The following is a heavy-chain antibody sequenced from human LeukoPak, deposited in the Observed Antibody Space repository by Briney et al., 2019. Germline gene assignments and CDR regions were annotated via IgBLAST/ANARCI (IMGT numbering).Heavy chain of an antibody. J-gene: IGHJ6*02. CDR1: GFTFSSYS. CDR2: ISSSSSYI. V-gene: IGHV3-21*01. CDR3: AREAFYYYGMDV. Sequence: GGSLRLSCAASGFTFSSYSMNWVRQAPGKGLEWVSSISSSSSYIYYADSVKGRFTISRDNAKNSLYLQMNRLRAEDTAVYYCAREAFYYYGMDVWGQGTTVTVSS.